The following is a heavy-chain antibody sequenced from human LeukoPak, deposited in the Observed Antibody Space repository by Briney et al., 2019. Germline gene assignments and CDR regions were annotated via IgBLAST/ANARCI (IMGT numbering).Heavy chain of an antibody. CDR3: ARDTRYGDSDY. CDR2: IKEDGSEK. D-gene: IGHD4-17*01. Sequence: GGSLRLSCAASGFTFSRYWMTWVRQAPGKGLEWVANIKEDGSEKNYVDSVKGRFTISRDNAKNLAFLQMNSLRADDTAVYYCARDTRYGDSDYWGQGTLVTVSS. V-gene: IGHV3-7*05. J-gene: IGHJ4*02. CDR1: GFTFSRYW.